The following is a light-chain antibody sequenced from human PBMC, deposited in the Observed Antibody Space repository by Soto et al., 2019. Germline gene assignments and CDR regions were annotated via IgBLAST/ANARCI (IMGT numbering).Light chain of an antibody. CDR2: GAS. V-gene: IGKV3-20*01. Sequence: EIVLTQSPCTLSLAPGESATLSCRASQSVSHNYLAWYQQKPGQAPRLLIYGASSRATGIPDRFSGSGSGTDFTLTISRLEPEDFAVYYCQQYGSSFGPGTKVDI. CDR3: QQYGSS. J-gene: IGKJ3*01. CDR1: QSVSHNY.